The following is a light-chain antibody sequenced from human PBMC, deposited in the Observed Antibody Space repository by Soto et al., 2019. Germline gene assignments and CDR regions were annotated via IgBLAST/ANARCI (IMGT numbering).Light chain of an antibody. CDR1: QTVSRY. J-gene: IGKJ1*01. CDR3: LLDFSYFWA. CDR2: AAS. V-gene: IGKV1-6*01. Sequence: IQLTQSPSSLSSSVGDTVTITCRASQTVSRYLNWYQQKSGTAPKLLIYAASTLQSGVPSRFSGSRSGTDFTLTISSLQPEDFATYYCLLDFSYFWAFGQGTKVDI.